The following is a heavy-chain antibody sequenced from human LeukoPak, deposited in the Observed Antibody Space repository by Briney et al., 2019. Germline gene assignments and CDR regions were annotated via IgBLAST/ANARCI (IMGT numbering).Heavy chain of an antibody. CDR3: ARGLYYYGSGSYPPGAFDI. V-gene: IGHV4-38-2*02. CDR2: IYHSGST. CDR1: GYSISSGYY. J-gene: IGHJ3*02. Sequence: SETLSLTCTVSGYSISSGYYWGWIRQPPGKGLEGIGSIYHSGSTYYNPSLKSRVTISVDTSRNQFSLKLSSVPAADTAVYYCARGLYYYGSGSYPPGAFDIWGQGTMVTVSS. D-gene: IGHD3-10*01.